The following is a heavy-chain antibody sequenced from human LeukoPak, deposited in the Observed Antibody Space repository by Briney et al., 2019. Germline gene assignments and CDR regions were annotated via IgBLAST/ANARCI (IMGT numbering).Heavy chain of an antibody. CDR2: IKQDGSEK. J-gene: IGHJ4*02. Sequence: GGSLRRSCAASGFTFSSYWMSWVRQAPGKGLEWVANIKQDGSEKYYVDSVKGRFTISRDNAKNSLYLQMNSLRAEDTAVYYCASTIDRGYSYGYGDYFDYWGQGTLVTVSS. CDR1: GFTFSSYW. D-gene: IGHD5-18*01. V-gene: IGHV3-7*01. CDR3: ASTIDRGYSYGYGDYFDY.